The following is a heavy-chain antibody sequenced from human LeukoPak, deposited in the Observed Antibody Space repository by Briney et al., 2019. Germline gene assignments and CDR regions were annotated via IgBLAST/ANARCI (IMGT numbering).Heavy chain of an antibody. CDR1: DGSISSGDYC. Sequence: SETLSLTCTVSDGSISSGDYCWSWIRQPPGKGLEWIGYIYYSGSTYYNPSLKSRVTISVDTSKNQFSLKLSSVTAADTAVYYCAREGYDSSVHAFDIWGQGTMVTVSS. V-gene: IGHV4-30-4*01. J-gene: IGHJ3*02. CDR3: AREGYDSSVHAFDI. CDR2: IYYSGST. D-gene: IGHD3-22*01.